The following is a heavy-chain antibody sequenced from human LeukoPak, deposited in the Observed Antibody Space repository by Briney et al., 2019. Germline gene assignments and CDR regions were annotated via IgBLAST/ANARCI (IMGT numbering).Heavy chain of an antibody. Sequence: SETLTPTCTLCGGPNSSNYWIWSRQPPGKGLEWIGYIYYSGSTNYNPSLKSRVTISVDTSKSEFSLKLSSVTAMDTAVYYCARGPIWTAAAVGGNYYYVVVWGKGTTVTVSS. CDR1: GGPNSSNY. CDR3: ARGPIWTAAAVGGNYYYVVV. D-gene: IGHD6-13*01. V-gene: IGHV4-59*01. CDR2: IYYSGST. J-gene: IGHJ6*03.